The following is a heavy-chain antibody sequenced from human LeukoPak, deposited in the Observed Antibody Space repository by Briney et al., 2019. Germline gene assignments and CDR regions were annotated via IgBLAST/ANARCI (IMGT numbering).Heavy chain of an antibody. CDR1: GGTFSSYA. CDR2: IIPIFGTA. CDR3: ARGGDIRFLEWFTEHYFDY. J-gene: IGHJ4*02. V-gene: IGHV1-69*13. D-gene: IGHD3-3*01. Sequence: ASVKASCKASGGTFSSYAISWVRQAPGQGLEWMGGIIPIFGTANYAQKFQGRVTITADESTSTAYMELSSLRSEDTAVYYCARGGDIRFLEWFTEHYFDYWGQGTLVTVSS.